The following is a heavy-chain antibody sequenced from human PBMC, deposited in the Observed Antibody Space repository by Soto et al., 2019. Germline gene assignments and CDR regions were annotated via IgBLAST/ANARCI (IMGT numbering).Heavy chain of an antibody. CDR2: IGTAGDT. V-gene: IGHV3-13*01. CDR3: ARGLRYFDWLFFDY. CDR1: GFTFSSYD. D-gene: IGHD3-9*01. Sequence: SLRLSCAASGFTFSSYDMHWVRQATGKGLEWVSAIGTAGDTYYPGSVKGRFTISRENAKNSLYLQMNSLRAGDTAVYYCARGLRYFDWLFFDYWGQGTLVTVSS. J-gene: IGHJ4*02.